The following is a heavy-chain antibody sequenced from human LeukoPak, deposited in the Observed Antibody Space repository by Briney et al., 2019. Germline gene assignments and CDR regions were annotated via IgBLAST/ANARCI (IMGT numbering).Heavy chain of an antibody. V-gene: IGHV3-33*01. CDR1: GFTFSSYG. J-gene: IGHJ4*02. Sequence: GGSLRLSCAASGFTFSSYGMHWVRQAPGKGLEWVAVIWYDGSNKYYADSVKGRFAISRDNSKNTLYLQMNSLRAEDTAVYYCARSMGYSYGHVDYWGQGTLVTVSS. D-gene: IGHD5-18*01. CDR2: IWYDGSNK. CDR3: ARSMGYSYGHVDY.